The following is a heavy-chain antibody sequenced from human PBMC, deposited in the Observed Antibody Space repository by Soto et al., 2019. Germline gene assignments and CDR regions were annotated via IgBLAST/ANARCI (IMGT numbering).Heavy chain of an antibody. V-gene: IGHV3-30-3*01. J-gene: IGHJ5*02. CDR2: ISNDGNNK. CDR1: GFAFSSCA. D-gene: IGHD3-10*01. Sequence: QVQVVESGGGVVQPGRSLRLSCAASGFAFSSCAMQWVRQAPGKGLEWVGVISNDGNNKYYADSVKGRFTISRDNSKNTVSLQMNSLRAEDTAVYYCARDFTALGAYNWFDPWGQGTLVTVSS. CDR3: ARDFTALGAYNWFDP.